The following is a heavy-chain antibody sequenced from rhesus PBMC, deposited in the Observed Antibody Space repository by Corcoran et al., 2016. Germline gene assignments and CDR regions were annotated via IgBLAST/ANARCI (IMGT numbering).Heavy chain of an antibody. CDR1: GYTFTSYS. Sequence: QVQLVQSGAEVKKPGASVKLSCKASGYTFTSYSINWVSQAPGQVLEWMGGNKHSKGKTGYAKKYQGRVTMSRDTATSTAYMELRSLRSEDTAVYYCTRGAGSRNWYFDLWGPGTPITISS. D-gene: IGHD4-29*01. J-gene: IGHJ2*01. CDR2: NKHSKGKT. CDR3: TRGAGSRNWYFDL. V-gene: IGHV1S9*01.